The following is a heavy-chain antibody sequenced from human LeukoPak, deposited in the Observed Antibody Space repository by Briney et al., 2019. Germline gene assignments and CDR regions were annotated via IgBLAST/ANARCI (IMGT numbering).Heavy chain of an antibody. CDR3: ASQYYYDNSGHPAIEN. CDR1: GGSFSGYY. CDR2: INHSGST. Sequence: PSETLSLTCAVYGGSFSGYYWSWIRQPPGKGLEWIGEINHSGSTNYNSSLKSRVTISVDTSKNQFSLRLSSVTAADTAVYYCASQYYYDNSGHPAIENWGQGTLVTVSS. D-gene: IGHD3-22*01. V-gene: IGHV4-34*01. J-gene: IGHJ4*02.